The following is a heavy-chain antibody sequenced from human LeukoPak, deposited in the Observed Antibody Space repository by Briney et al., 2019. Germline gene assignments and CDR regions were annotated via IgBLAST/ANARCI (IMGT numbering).Heavy chain of an antibody. V-gene: IGHV1-18*01. CDR1: GYTFTSYG. CDR3: ARVIAGYDFWSGYSGRYYYYYYYMDV. CDR2: ISAYNGNT. Sequence: GASVKVSCKAPGYTFTSYGISWVRQAPGQGLEWMGWISAYNGNTNYAQKLQGRVTMTTDTSTSTAYMELRSLRSDDTAVYYCARVIAGYDFWSGYSGRYYYYYYYMDVWGKGTTVTVSS. D-gene: IGHD3-3*01. J-gene: IGHJ6*03.